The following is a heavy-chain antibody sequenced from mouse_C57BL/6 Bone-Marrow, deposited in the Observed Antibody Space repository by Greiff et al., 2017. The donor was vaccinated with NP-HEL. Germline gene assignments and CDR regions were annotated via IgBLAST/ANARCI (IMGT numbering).Heavy chain of an antibody. D-gene: IGHD1-1*01. CDR2: INPSTGGT. CDR1: GYSFTGYY. Sequence: VQLQQSGPELVKPGASVKISCKASGYSFTGYYMNWVKQSPEKSLEWIGEINPSTGGTTYNQKFKAKATLTVDKSSSTAYMQLKSLTSEDSAVYYCARSTYYYGRSLYYFDYWGQGTTLTVSS. J-gene: IGHJ2*01. CDR3: ARSTYYYGRSLYYFDY. V-gene: IGHV1-42*01.